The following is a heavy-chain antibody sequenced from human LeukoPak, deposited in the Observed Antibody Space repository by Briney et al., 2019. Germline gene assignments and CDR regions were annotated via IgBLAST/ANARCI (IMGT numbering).Heavy chain of an antibody. Sequence: GGSLRLSCAASGFTFSSYAMSWVRQAPGEGLEWVSAISGGGGSTYYADSMEGRFAISRDNSKNTLSLQMDNLRAEDTALYYCAKGGYGDLVDYWGQGTLVTVSS. D-gene: IGHD4-17*01. CDR3: AKGGYGDLVDY. J-gene: IGHJ4*02. CDR1: GFTFSSYA. CDR2: ISGGGGST. V-gene: IGHV3-23*01.